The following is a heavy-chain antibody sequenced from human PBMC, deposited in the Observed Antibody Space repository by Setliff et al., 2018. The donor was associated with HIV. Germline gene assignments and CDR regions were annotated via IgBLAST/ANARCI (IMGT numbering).Heavy chain of an antibody. J-gene: IGHJ4*02. CDR1: GYTFTDYY. V-gene: IGHV1-69-2*01. D-gene: IGHD3-10*01. CDR3: ASFVFRDSADEYYRPPGDHPLYYFDY. Sequence: ASVKVSCKASGYTFTDYYIHWVQQAPGKGLEWMGHIDPEDGETIYADNFQGRVTMTADRSTNTAYMELGSLRSEDTAVYYCASFVFRDSADEYYRPPGDHPLYYFDYWAQGTLVTVSS. CDR2: IDPEDGET.